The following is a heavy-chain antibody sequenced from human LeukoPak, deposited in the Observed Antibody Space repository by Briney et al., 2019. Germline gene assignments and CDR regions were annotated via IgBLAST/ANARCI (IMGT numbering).Heavy chain of an antibody. J-gene: IGHJ6*03. V-gene: IGHV3-23*01. D-gene: IGHD6-13*01. CDR2: ISGSGDST. Sequence: GGSLRLSCAASGFTFSSYAMTWVRQAPGKGLEWVSGISGSGDSTYYADSVKGRFTISRDNSKKTLYLQMNSLRAEDTAVYYCAKEPRYSSYNYYYYYMDVWGKGTTVTVSS. CDR1: GFTFSSYA. CDR3: AKEPRYSSYNYYYYYMDV.